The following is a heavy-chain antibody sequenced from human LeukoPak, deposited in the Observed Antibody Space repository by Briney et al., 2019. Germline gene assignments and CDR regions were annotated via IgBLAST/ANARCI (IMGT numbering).Heavy chain of an antibody. V-gene: IGHV3-23*01. D-gene: IGHD3-16*01. J-gene: IGHJ1*01. Sequence: GGTLRLSCAASGFTFSSYGMSWVRQAPGKGLEWVSGISPSGDITYYTDSVRGRFTISRDNFKNTLSLQVNSLRAEDTAMYYCAKDDDWGRYKHWGQGTLVTVSS. CDR3: AKDDDWGRYKH. CDR1: GFTFSSYG. CDR2: ISPSGDIT.